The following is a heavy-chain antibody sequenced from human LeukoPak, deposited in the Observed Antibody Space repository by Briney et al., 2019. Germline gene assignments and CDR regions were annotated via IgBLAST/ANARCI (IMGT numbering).Heavy chain of an antibody. CDR2: IYYSGST. CDR3: ARGIAAAAKQGGFDF. D-gene: IGHD6-13*01. Sequence: PSETLSLTCTVSGGSISSYYWSWIRQPPGKGLEWIGYIYYSGSTNYNPSLKSRVTISVDTSKNHFSLKLSSVTAADAAVYYCARGIAAAAKQGGFDFWGQGTLVTVSS. V-gene: IGHV4-59*12. J-gene: IGHJ4*02. CDR1: GGSISSYY.